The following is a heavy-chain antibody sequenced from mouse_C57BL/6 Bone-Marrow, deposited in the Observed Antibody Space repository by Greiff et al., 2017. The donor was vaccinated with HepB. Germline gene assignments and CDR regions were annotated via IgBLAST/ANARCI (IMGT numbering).Heavy chain of an antibody. CDR2: ISSGGSYT. CDR1: GFTFSSYG. V-gene: IGHV5-6*01. Sequence: EVKLMESGGDLVKPGGSLKLSCAASGFTFSSYGMSWVRQTPDKRLEWVATISSGGSYTYYPDSVKGRFTISRDNAKNTLYLQMSSLKSEDTAMYYCARQGNYGWFAYWGQGTLVTVSA. CDR3: ARQGNYGWFAY. J-gene: IGHJ3*01. D-gene: IGHD2-1*01.